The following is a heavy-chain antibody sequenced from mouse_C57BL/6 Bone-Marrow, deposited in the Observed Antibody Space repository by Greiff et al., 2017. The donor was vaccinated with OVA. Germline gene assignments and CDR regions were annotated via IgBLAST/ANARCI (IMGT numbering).Heavy chain of an antibody. CDR3: ARLNFYWYFDV. CDR2: IYPRSGNA. V-gene: IGHV1-81*01. Sequence: VQLQQSGAELVRPGASVKLSCKASGYTFTSYGISWVKQRTGQGLEWIGEIYPRSGNAYYNEKFKGKATLTADKSSSTAYIELRSLTSKDSAVYFCARLNFYWYFDVWCTGTTVTVSS. CDR1: GYTFTSYG. J-gene: IGHJ1*03.